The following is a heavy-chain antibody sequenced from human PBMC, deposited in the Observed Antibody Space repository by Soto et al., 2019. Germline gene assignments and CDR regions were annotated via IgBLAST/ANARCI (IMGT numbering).Heavy chain of an antibody. Sequence: SGPTLVNPTQTLTLACTFSGFSLSTSGVGVGWIRQPPGKALEWLALIYWDDDKRDSPFLKSRLTITKDTSKNQVVLTMTNMDPVDTATYYCAKGDSSGSWGVPYFDYWGQGTLVTVSS. CDR2: IYWDDDK. D-gene: IGHD3-22*01. J-gene: IGHJ4*02. CDR3: AKGDSSGSWGVPYFDY. V-gene: IGHV2-5*02. CDR1: GFSLSTSGVG.